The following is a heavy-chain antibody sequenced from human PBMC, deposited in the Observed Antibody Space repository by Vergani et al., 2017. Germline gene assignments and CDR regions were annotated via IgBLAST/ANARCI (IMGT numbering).Heavy chain of an antibody. CDR1: GGTFSSYT. J-gene: IGHJ3*02. V-gene: IGHV1-69*08. CDR3: ARAYDILTGSDHDAFDI. D-gene: IGHD3-9*01. CDR2: IIPIFGTA. Sequence: QVQLVQSGAEMKKPGSSVKVSCKSSGGTFSSYTFIWVRLAPGQGLEWMGRIIPIFGTANYAQKFQGRVTITADESTSTAYMELSSLRSEDTAVYYCARAYDILTGSDHDAFDIWGQGTMVTVSS.